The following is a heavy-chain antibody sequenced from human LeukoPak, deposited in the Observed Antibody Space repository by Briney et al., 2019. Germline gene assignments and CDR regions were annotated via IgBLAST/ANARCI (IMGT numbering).Heavy chain of an antibody. V-gene: IGHV3-21*01. CDR1: GFTFSSYS. J-gene: IGHJ4*02. D-gene: IGHD4-17*01. CDR3: ARDPPTVTTVLGGD. Sequence: PGGSLRLSCAASGFTFSSYSMNWVRQAPGKGLEWVSSISSSSSYIYYADSVKGRFTISRDNAKNSLYLQMNSLRAEDTAVYYCARDPPTVTTVLGGDWGQGTLVTVSS. CDR2: ISSSSSYI.